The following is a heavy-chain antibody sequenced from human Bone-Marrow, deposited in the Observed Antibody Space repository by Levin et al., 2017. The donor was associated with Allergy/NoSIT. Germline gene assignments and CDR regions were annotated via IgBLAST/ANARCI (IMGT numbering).Heavy chain of an antibody. Sequence: GGSLRLSCAASRFTFSDYYMSWIRQAPGKGLEWVSYISTGSSTIYYADSVKGRFTISRDNAKNSLFLQMNSLRAEDTAVYYCSRYRLGYCSGGSCYSAYYYYGMDVWGQGTTVTVSS. D-gene: IGHD2-15*01. V-gene: IGHV3-11*01. J-gene: IGHJ6*02. CDR3: SRYRLGYCSGGSCYSAYYYYGMDV. CDR2: ISTGSSTI. CDR1: RFTFSDYY.